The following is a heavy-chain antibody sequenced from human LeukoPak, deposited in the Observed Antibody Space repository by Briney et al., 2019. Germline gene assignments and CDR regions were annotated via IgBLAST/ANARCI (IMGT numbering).Heavy chain of an antibody. CDR3: ARYGRGDSYNYFDY. CDR2: IYYSGST. D-gene: IGHD5-24*01. J-gene: IGHJ4*02. V-gene: IGHV4-59*01. CDR1: GGSISSYY. Sequence: SETLSLTCTVSGGSISSYYWSWIRQPPGKGLEWIGYIYYSGSTNYNPSLKSRVTISVDTSKNQFSLKLSSVTAADTAVYYCARYGRGDSYNYFDYWGQGTLVTVSS.